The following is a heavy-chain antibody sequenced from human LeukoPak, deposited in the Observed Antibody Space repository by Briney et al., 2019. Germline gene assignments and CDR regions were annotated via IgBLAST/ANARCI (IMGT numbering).Heavy chain of an antibody. J-gene: IGHJ4*02. CDR2: IKQDGSEA. Sequence: GGSLRLSCAASEFTFTRYWMSWVRQAPGKGLQWVANIKQDGSEAHYVDSVKGRFTISRDNAKNSLSLQMNSLNVDDTGVYFCTRDALFGSGRTHLDFLSQGTLVSVSS. CDR3: TRDALFGSGRTHLDF. D-gene: IGHD3-10*01. V-gene: IGHV3-7*04. CDR1: EFTFTRYW.